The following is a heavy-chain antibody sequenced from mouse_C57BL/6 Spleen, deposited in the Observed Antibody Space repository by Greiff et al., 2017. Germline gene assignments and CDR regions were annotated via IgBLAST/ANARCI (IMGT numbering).Heavy chain of an antibody. CDR3: ARDNYGSSYEYFDV. V-gene: IGHV3-6*01. CDR1: GYSITSGYY. D-gene: IGHD1-1*01. CDR2: ISYDGSN. Sequence: EVKLVESGPGLVKPSQSLSLTCSVTGYSITSGYYWNWIRQFPGNKLEWMGYISYDGSNNYNPSLKNRISITRDTSKNQFFLKLNSVTTEDTATYYCARDNYGSSYEYFDVWGTGTTVTVSS. J-gene: IGHJ1*03.